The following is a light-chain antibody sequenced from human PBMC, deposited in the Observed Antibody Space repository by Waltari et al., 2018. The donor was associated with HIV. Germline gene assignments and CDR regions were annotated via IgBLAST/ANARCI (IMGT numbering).Light chain of an antibody. Sequence: DIQMPQSPSSVSASVGDRVTITCRASQDIASWLAWYQQKPGKAPNLLIYTASSLQSGVPSRFSGSGSGTDFTLTISSLQPEDFTTYYCQQANSFPWTFGQGTKVEIK. J-gene: IGKJ1*01. CDR3: QQANSFPWT. CDR2: TAS. CDR1: QDIASW. V-gene: IGKV1D-12*01.